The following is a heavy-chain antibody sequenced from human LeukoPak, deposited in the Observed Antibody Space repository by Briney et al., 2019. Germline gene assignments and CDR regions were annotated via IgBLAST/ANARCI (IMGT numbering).Heavy chain of an antibody. Sequence: GGSLRLSCAASGFTFSNAWMSWVRQAPGKGLEWVGCIKSKTDGGTTDYAAPVKGRFTISRDDSKNTLYLQMNSLKTEDTAVYYCTTATVFDYWGQGTLVTVSS. J-gene: IGHJ4*02. D-gene: IGHD4-11*01. CDR3: TTATVFDY. CDR2: IKSKTDGGTT. CDR1: GFTFSNAW. V-gene: IGHV3-15*01.